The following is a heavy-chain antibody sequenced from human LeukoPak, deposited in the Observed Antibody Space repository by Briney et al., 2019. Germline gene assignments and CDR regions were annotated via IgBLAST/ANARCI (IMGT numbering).Heavy chain of an antibody. D-gene: IGHD2-21*02. CDR2: IDAGNGKT. V-gene: IGHV1-3*01. J-gene: IGHJ3*02. CDR3: ARLGTANAFDI. Sequence: ASVKVSCKASGYTFTSYAMHWVRQAPGQRLEWMGWIDAGNGKTEYLQKFQGRITFTGDTSASTAYMELSSLGFEDTAVYYCARLGTANAFDIWGQGTMVTVSS. CDR1: GYTFTSYA.